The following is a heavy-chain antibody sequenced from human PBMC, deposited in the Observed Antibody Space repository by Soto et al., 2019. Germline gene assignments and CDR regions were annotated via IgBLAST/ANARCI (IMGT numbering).Heavy chain of an antibody. J-gene: IGHJ3*02. CDR2: IYYSGST. Sequence: PSETLFPTCPFSCCSISSSRYYLGWLRQPPGKGLEWIGSIYYSGSTYYNPSLKSRVTISVGTSKNQFSLKLSSVTAADTAVYYCARQKGYTMVRGVIFAFDIWGQGTMVT. V-gene: IGHV4-39*01. D-gene: IGHD3-10*01. CDR3: ARQKGYTMVRGVIFAFDI. CDR1: CCSISSSRYY.